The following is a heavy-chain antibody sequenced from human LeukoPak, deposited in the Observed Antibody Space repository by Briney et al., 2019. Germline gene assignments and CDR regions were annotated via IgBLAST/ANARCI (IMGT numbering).Heavy chain of an antibody. CDR1: GGSISSYY. CDR3: ARESFGAAAGTDANYYYYYYMDV. V-gene: IGHV4-4*07. D-gene: IGHD6-13*01. CDR2: IYTSGST. Sequence: SETLSLTCTVSGGSISSYYWSWIRQPAGKGLEWIGRIYTSGSTNYNPSLKSRVTMSVDTSKNQFSLKLSSVTAADTAVYYCARESFGAAAGTDANYYYYYYMDVWGKGTTVTVSS. J-gene: IGHJ6*03.